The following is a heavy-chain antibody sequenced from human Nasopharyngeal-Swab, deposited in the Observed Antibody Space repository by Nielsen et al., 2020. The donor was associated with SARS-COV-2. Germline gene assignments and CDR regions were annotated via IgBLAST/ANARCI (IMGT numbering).Heavy chain of an antibody. V-gene: IGHV4-34*01. Sequence: SETLSLTCTVSGGSISGYYWSWIRQPPGKGLEWIGEINHSGSTNYNPSLKSRVTISVDTSKNQFSLKLSSVTAADTAVYYCAREWYSSGWYGVWGQGTLVTVSS. CDR1: GGSISGYY. D-gene: IGHD6-19*01. J-gene: IGHJ4*02. CDR2: INHSGST. CDR3: AREWYSSGWYGV.